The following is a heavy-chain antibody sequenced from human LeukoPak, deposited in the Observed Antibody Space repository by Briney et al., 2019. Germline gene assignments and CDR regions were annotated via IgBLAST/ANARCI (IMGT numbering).Heavy chain of an antibody. J-gene: IGHJ4*02. D-gene: IGHD3-3*01. CDR1: GGSISSSNW. CDR3: ARARAEDTTIFGVVIFGYFDN. V-gene: IGHV4-4*02. CDR2: IYHSGST. Sequence: SGTLSLTCAVSGGSISSSNWWSWVRQPPGKGLEWIGEIYHSGSTNYNPSLKSRVTISVDTSKYQFSLKLSSVTAADTAVYYCARARAEDTTIFGVVIFGYFDNWGQGTLVTVSS.